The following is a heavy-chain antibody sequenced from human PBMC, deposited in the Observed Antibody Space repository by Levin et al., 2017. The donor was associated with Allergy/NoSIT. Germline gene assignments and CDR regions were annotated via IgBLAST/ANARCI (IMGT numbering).Heavy chain of an antibody. D-gene: IGHD6-13*01. V-gene: IGHV4-61*01. J-gene: IGHJ4*02. CDR2: IYYSGST. CDR1: GGSVSSGSYY. CDR3: ARGSSSSWYFDY. Sequence: SETLSLTCTVSGGSVSSGSYYWSWIRQPPGKGLEWIGYIYYSGSTNYNPSLKSRVTISVDTSKNQFSLKLSSVTAADTAVYYCARGSSSSWYFDYWGQGTLVTVSS.